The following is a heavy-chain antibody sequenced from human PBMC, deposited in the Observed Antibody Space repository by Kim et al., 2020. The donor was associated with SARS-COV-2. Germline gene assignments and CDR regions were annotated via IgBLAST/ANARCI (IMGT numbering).Heavy chain of an antibody. CDR1: GYTFTSYY. CDR2: INPNSGGT. CDR3: ARAYGSGYNWFDP. J-gene: IGHJ5*02. Sequence: ASVKVSCKASGYTFTSYYMHWVRQAPGQGLEWMGWINPNSGGTNYAQKFQGRVTMTRDTSISTAYMELSRLRSDDTAVYYCARAYGSGYNWFDPWGQGTLVTVSS. V-gene: IGHV1-2*02. D-gene: IGHD3-10*01.